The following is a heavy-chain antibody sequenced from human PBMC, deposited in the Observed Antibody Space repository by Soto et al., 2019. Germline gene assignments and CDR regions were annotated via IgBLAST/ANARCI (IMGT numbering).Heavy chain of an antibody. V-gene: IGHV1-69*06. D-gene: IGHD2-2*01. CDR1: GGSFNSYS. J-gene: IGHJ5*02. Sequence: QVQLVQSGAEVKKPGSSVKVSCKTSGGSFNSYSMSWVRQAPGQGLEWMGNIIPIFGTPTYAQTFQGRVTISADISTSTVYMELTSLRFEDTAVYFCAREWANSSRYPFDPWGPGTLVAVSS. CDR3: AREWANSSRYPFDP. CDR2: IIPIFGTP.